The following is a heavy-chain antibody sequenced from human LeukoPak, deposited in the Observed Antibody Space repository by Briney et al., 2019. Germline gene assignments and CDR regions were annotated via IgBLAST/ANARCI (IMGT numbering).Heavy chain of an antibody. CDR1: GFTVSSNF. CDR2: IYGGGST. D-gene: IGHD6-19*01. Sequence: GGSLRLSCAASGFTVSSNFKSWVRQAPGKGLEWVSVIYGGGSTYYADSVKGRFTISRDTSKNTLYLQMNSLRAEDTAVYYCASWPGGWYGEDSWGQGTLVTVSS. V-gene: IGHV3-53*01. CDR3: ASWPGGWYGEDS. J-gene: IGHJ4*02.